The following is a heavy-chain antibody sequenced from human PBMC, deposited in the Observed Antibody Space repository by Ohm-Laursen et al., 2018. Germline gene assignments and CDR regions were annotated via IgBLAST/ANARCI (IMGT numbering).Heavy chain of an antibody. CDR1: GFTFSSYG. J-gene: IGHJ4*02. V-gene: IGHV3-30*18. CDR3: AKDQYIKAAAGSPFDY. CDR2: ISYDGSNK. Sequence: SLRLSCAAFGFTFSSYGMHWVRQAPGKGLERVAVISYDGSNKYYADSVKGLFTISRDNSKNTLYLQMNSLRAEDTAVYYCAKDQYIKAAAGSPFDYWGQGTLVTVSS. D-gene: IGHD6-13*01.